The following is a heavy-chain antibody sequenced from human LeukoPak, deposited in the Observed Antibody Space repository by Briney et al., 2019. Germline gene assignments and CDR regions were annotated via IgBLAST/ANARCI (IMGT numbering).Heavy chain of an antibody. CDR3: ASVFLGYSGGWSYYYYYMDV. V-gene: IGHV1-69*05. CDR1: GGTFSSYA. D-gene: IGHD6-19*01. J-gene: IGHJ6*03. CDR2: IIPIFGTA. Sequence: SVKVSCKASGGTFSSYAISWVRQAPGQGLEWMGRIIPIFGTANYAQKFQGRVTITTDESTSTAYMELSSLRSEDTAVYYCASVFLGYSGGWSYYYYYMDVWGKGTTVTVSS.